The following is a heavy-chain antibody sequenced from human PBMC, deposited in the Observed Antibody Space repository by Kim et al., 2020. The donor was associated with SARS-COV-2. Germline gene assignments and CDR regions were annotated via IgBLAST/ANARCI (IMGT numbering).Heavy chain of an antibody. V-gene: IGHV4-39*01. D-gene: IGHD2-15*01. CDR1: GGSISSSSYY. CDR2: IYYSGST. Sequence: SETLSLTCTVSGGSISSSSYYWGWIRQPPGNGLEWIGSIYYSGSTYYNPSLKSRVTISVDTSKNQFSLKLSSVTAADTAVYYCARLLIALQYMDVWGKGT. J-gene: IGHJ6*03. CDR3: ARLLIALQYMDV.